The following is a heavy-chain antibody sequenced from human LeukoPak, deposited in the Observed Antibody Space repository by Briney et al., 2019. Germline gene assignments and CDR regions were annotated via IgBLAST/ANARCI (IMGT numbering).Heavy chain of an antibody. V-gene: IGHV3-23*01. Sequence: GGSLRLSCAASGFTFSSYAMSWVRQAPGKGLERVSTISGDGDSTYYADSVKGRFTISRDNSKNTLYLQMNSLRAEDTALYYCANSVISGSGLESFDIWGQGTMVTVSS. D-gene: IGHD2-21*01. CDR3: ANSVISGSGLESFDI. J-gene: IGHJ3*02. CDR1: GFTFSSYA. CDR2: ISGDGDST.